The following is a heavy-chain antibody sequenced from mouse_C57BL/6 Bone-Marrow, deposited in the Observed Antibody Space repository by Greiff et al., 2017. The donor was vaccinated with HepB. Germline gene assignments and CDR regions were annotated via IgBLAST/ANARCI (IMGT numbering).Heavy chain of an antibody. CDR1: GYTFTSYC. CDR2: IHPSDSDT. Sequence: QVQLKQPGAELVKPGASVKVSCKASGYTFTSYCMHWVKQRPGQGLEWIGRIHPSDSDTNYNQKLKGKATLTVDKSSSTAYMQLSSLTSEDSAVYYCATTEVEGWYFDVWGTGTTVTVSS. D-gene: IGHD1-1*01. CDR3: ATTEVEGWYFDV. J-gene: IGHJ1*03. V-gene: IGHV1-74*01.